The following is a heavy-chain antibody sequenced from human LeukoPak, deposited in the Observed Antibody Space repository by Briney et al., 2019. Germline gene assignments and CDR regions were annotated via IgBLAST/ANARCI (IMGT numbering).Heavy chain of an antibody. J-gene: IGHJ6*02. V-gene: IGHV1-18*01. CDR2: ISAYNGNT. CDR1: GYTFTSYG. CDR3: AREGVGYCSSTSCGSYGMDV. D-gene: IGHD2-2*01. Sequence: ASVKVSCKASGYTFTSYGISWVRQAPGQGLEWMGWISAYNGNTNYAQKLQGRVTMTTDTSTSTAYMELRSLRSDDTAVYYCAREGVGYCSSTSCGSYGMDVWGQGTTVTVS.